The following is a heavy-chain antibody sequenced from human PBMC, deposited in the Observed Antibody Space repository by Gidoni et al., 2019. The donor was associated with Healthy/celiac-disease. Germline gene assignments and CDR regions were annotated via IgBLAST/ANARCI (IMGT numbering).Heavy chain of an antibody. J-gene: IGHJ5*02. D-gene: IGHD5-18*01. CDR2: IYTSGST. Sequence: QVQLQESGPGLVKPSQTLSLTCTVSGGSISSGSYYWSWIRQPAGKGLEWIGRIYTSGSTNYNPSLKSRVTISVDTSKNQFSLKLSSVTAADTAVYYCARGADLRGYSYRAGFDPWGQGTLVTVSS. CDR3: ARGADLRGYSYRAGFDP. CDR1: GGSISSGSYY. V-gene: IGHV4-61*02.